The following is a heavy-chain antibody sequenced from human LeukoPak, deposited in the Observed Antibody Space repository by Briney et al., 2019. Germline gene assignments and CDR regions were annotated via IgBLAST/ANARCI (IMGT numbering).Heavy chain of an antibody. J-gene: IGHJ5*02. CDR3: ARDRHSSGWPNWFDP. CDR2: IYYSGST. Sequence: SETLSLTCTVSGGSISSYYWSWIRQPPGKGLEWIGYIYYSGSTNYNPSLKSRVTISVDTSKNQFSLKLSSVTAADTAVYYCARDRHSSGWPNWFDPWGQGTLVTVSS. CDR1: GGSISSYY. V-gene: IGHV4-59*01. D-gene: IGHD6-19*01.